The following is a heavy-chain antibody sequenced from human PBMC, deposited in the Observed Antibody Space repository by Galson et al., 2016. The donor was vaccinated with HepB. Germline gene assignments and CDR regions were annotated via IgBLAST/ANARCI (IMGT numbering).Heavy chain of an antibody. J-gene: IGHJ4*02. CDR2: FSGANT. Sequence: SLRLSCAASGFTFSSYAMIWVRQAPGKGLEFVSGFSGANTYYADSVKGRFTISRDNSRNTLYLQVNSLTAEDTAVYYCAKRARDGYNSPLDYWGQGILVTVSS. CDR1: GFTFSSYA. D-gene: IGHD5-24*01. V-gene: IGHV3-23*01. CDR3: AKRARDGYNSPLDY.